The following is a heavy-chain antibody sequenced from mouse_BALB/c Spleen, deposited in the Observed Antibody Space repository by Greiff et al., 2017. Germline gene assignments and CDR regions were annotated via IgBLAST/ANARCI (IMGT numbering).Heavy chain of an antibody. D-gene: IGHD2-2*01. Sequence: QVQLKQSGAELARPGASVKMSCKASGYTFTSYTMHWVKQRPGQGLEWIGYINPSSGYTNYNQKFKDKATLTADKSSSTAYMQLSSLTSEDSAVYYCVYGYELAWFAYWGQGTLVTVSA. J-gene: IGHJ3*01. CDR2: INPSSGYT. CDR1: GYTFTSYT. CDR3: VYGYELAWFAY. V-gene: IGHV1-4*01.